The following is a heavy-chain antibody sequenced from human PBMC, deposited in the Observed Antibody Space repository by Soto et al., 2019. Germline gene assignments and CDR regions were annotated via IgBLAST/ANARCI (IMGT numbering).Heavy chain of an antibody. J-gene: IGHJ6*02. Sequence: QVQLVESGGGVVQPGRSLRLSCAASGFTFSSYGMHWVRQAPGKGLEWVAVIWYDGSNKYYADSVKGRFTISRDNSKYPLYLQMNSLRAGDTAVYYCARDKSSSWYHYYYGMDVWGQGTTVTVSS. CDR3: ARDKSSSWYHYYYGMDV. V-gene: IGHV3-33*01. CDR2: IWYDGSNK. CDR1: GFTFSSYG. D-gene: IGHD6-13*01.